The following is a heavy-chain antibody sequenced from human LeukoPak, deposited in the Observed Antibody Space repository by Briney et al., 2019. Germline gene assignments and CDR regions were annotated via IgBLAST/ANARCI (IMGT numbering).Heavy chain of an antibody. CDR3: ARRYCSTISCLPYDY. D-gene: IGHD2-2*01. CDR2: IYDSGSI. V-gene: IGHV4-30-4*01. CDR1: GGSISGGDFH. Sequence: MPSENLSLTCTVSGGSISGGDFHWSRIRQPPGKGLEWLGSIYDSGSIYYNPSLKSRVTISEDTSKHQFSLKLSSVTAADTAVYYCARRYCSTISCLPYDYWGQGTLLTVSS. J-gene: IGHJ4*02.